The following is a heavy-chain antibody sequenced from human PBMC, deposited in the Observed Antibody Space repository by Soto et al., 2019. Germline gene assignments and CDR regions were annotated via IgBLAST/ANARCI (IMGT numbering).Heavy chain of an antibody. CDR2: IYYSGST. Sequence: SETLTLTCTVSGGSISSGGYYWSWIRQHPGKGLEWIGYIYYSGSTYYNPSLKSRVTISVDTSKNQFSLKLSSVTAADTAVYYCARNIVVVPAAIDLYYFDYWGQGTLVTVSS. V-gene: IGHV4-31*03. J-gene: IGHJ4*02. D-gene: IGHD2-2*01. CDR3: ARNIVVVPAAIDLYYFDY. CDR1: GGSISSGGYY.